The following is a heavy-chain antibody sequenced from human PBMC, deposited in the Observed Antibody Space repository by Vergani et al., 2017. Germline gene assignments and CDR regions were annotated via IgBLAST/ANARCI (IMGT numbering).Heavy chain of an antibody. CDR3: ARASFTKYYYDSPFDY. V-gene: IGHV3-30-3*01. Sequence: QVQLVESGGGVVQPGRSLRLSCAASGFTFSSYAMHWVRQAPGKGLEWVAVISYDGSNKYYADSVKGRFTISRDNSKNTLYLQMNSLRAEDTAVYYCARASFTKYYYDSPFDYWGQGTLVTVSS. J-gene: IGHJ4*02. CDR1: GFTFSSYA. CDR2: ISYDGSNK. D-gene: IGHD3-22*01.